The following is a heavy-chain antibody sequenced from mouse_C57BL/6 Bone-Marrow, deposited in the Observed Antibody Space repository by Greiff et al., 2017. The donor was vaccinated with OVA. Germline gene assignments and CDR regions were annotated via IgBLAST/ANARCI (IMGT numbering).Heavy chain of an antibody. CDR3: ARDYYYGSSYVNYAMDY. D-gene: IGHD1-1*01. CDR2: IYPRSGNT. Sequence: VQLQQSGAELARPGASVKLSCKASGYTFTSYGISWVKQRTGQGLEWIGEIYPRSGNTYYNEKFKGKATLTADKSSSTAYMELRSLTSEDSAVYFCARDYYYGSSYVNYAMDYWGQGTSVTVSS. V-gene: IGHV1-81*01. J-gene: IGHJ4*01. CDR1: GYTFTSYG.